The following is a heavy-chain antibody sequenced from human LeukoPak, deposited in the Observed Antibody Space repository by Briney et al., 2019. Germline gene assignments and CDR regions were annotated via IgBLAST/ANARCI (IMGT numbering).Heavy chain of an antibody. CDR3: ARGGGRYDFWSGIDAFDI. CDR2: IIPIFGTA. Sequence: SVKVSCKASGGTFSNYAIIWVRQAPGQGLEWMGGIIPIFGTANYAQKFQGRVTITADESTSTAYMELSSLRAEDTAVYYCARGGGRYDFWSGIDAFDIWGQGTMVTVSS. CDR1: GGTFSNYA. V-gene: IGHV1-69*13. D-gene: IGHD3-3*01. J-gene: IGHJ3*02.